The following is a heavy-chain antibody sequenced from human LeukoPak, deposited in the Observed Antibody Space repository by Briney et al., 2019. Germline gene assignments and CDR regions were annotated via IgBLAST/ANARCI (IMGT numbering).Heavy chain of an antibody. Sequence: ASVKVSCKASGYTFTSCGISWVRQAPGQGLEWMGWINPNSGGTNYAQKFQGRVTMTRDTSISTAYMELSRLRSDDTAVYYCARDSGDIVVVPAAIWFDPWGQGTLVTVSS. CDR2: INPNSGGT. CDR1: GYTFTSCG. J-gene: IGHJ5*02. D-gene: IGHD2-2*01. V-gene: IGHV1-2*02. CDR3: ARDSGDIVVVPAAIWFDP.